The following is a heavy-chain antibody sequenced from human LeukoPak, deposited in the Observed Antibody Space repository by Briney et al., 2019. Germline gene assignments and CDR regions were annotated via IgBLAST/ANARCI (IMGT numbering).Heavy chain of an antibody. V-gene: IGHV3-9*03. D-gene: IGHD2-2*01. CDR2: ISWNGGSI. J-gene: IGHJ3*02. CDR3: AKDMVYQLLVGDAFDI. CDR1: GFTCDDYA. Sequence: GGSLRLSCAASGFTCDDYAMHWVRQAPGKGLEWVSGISWNGGSIAYADSVKGRFTISRDNAKNSLYLQMNSLRAEDMALYYCAKDMVYQLLVGDAFDIWGQGTMVTVSS.